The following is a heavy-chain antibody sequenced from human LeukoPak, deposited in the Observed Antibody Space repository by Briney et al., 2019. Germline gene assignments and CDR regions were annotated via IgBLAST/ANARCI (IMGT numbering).Heavy chain of an antibody. D-gene: IGHD3-9*01. CDR3: ARLIGFGYYDILTGYYGRSWFDP. J-gene: IGHJ5*02. V-gene: IGHV4-59*01. Sequence: PSETLSLTCTVSGGSISSYYWSWIRQPPGKGLEWIGYIYYSGSTNYNPSLKSRVTISVDTSKNQFSLKLSSVTAADTAVYYCARLIGFGYYDILTGYYGRSWFDPWGQGTLVTVSS. CDR2: IYYSGST. CDR1: GGSISSYY.